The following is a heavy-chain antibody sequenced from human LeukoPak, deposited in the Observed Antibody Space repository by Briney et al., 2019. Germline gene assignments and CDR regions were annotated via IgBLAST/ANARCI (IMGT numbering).Heavy chain of an antibody. V-gene: IGHV3-7*01. Sequence: PGGSLRLSCAASGFTFSSYWMSWVRQAPGKGLEWVANIKQDGSEKYYVDSVKGRFTISRDNAKNSLYLQMNSLRAEDTAVYYCARDSGTIYYYGMGVWGQGTTVTVSS. D-gene: IGHD6-13*01. CDR1: GFTFSSYW. J-gene: IGHJ6*02. CDR3: ARDSGTIYYYGMGV. CDR2: IKQDGSEK.